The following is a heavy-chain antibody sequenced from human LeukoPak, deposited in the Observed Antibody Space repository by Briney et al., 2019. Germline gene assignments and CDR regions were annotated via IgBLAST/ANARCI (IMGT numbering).Heavy chain of an antibody. CDR1: GGSFSGYY. CDR2: INHSGST. J-gene: IGHJ5*02. CDR3: ARTSTGYSSSWYVVNWFDP. V-gene: IGHV4-34*01. Sequence: SETLSLTCAVYGGSFSGYYWSWIRQPPGKGLEWIGEINHSGSTNYNPSLKSRVTISVDTSKNQFSLKLSSATAADTAVYYCARTSTGYSSSWYVVNWFDPWGQGTLVTVSS. D-gene: IGHD6-13*01.